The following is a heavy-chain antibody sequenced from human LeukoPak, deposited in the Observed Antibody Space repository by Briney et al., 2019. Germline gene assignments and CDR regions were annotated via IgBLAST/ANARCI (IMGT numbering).Heavy chain of an antibody. D-gene: IGHD3-3*01. V-gene: IGHV3-23*01. CDR1: GFTFSSYA. CDR3: AKVPDYDFWSGYYAYMDV. J-gene: IGHJ6*03. CDR2: ISGSGGST. Sequence: PGGSLRLSCAASGFTFSSYAMSWVRQAPGKGLEWVSAISGSGGSTYYADSVKGRFTTSRDNSRNTLYLQMNSLRAEDTAVYYCAKVPDYDFWSGYYAYMDVWGKGTTVTVSS.